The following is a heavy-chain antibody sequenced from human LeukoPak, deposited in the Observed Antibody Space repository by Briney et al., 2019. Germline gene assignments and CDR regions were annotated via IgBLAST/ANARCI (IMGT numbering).Heavy chain of an antibody. CDR3: AREVASGYCIDGVCPPFGY. D-gene: IGHD2-8*01. CDR1: GYTFSGYY. V-gene: IGHV1-2*02. J-gene: IGHJ4*02. CDR2: IDPHSGDT. Sequence: ASVKVSCKASGYTFSGYYIHWVRQAPGQGLEWMGWIDPHSGDTNYAQKFQGRVPMTRDTSITTAYMELSRLTSDDTAVYYCAREVASGYCIDGVCPPFGYWGQGTLVTVSS.